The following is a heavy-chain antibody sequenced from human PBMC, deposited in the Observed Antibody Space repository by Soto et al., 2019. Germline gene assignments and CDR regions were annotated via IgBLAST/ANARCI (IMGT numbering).Heavy chain of an antibody. CDR2: IIPIFGTA. Sequence: QVQLVQSGAEVKKPGSSVKVSCKASGGTFSSYAISWVRQAPGQGLEWMGGIIPIFGTANYAQKYQGRVTNTADEPPCAAYMELSGSKSEDTAVQYCARDRAVVDADYWYCALSGRGTLVAVAS. J-gene: IGHJ2*01. CDR3: ARDRAVVDADYWYCAL. D-gene: IGHD6-19*01. V-gene: IGHV1-69*12. CDR1: GGTFSSYA.